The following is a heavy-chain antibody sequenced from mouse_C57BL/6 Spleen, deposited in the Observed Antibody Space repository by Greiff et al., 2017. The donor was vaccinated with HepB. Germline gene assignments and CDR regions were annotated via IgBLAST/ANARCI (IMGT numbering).Heavy chain of an antibody. Sequence: VMLVESGPGLVAPSQSLSITCTVSGFSLTSYAISWVRQPPGKGLEWLGVIWTGGGTNYNSALKSRLSISKDNSKSQVFLKMNSLQTDDTARYYCARNPFYDGYWYFDVWGTGTTVTVSS. CDR1: GFSLTSYA. J-gene: IGHJ1*03. D-gene: IGHD2-3*01. CDR3: ARNPFYDGYWYFDV. CDR2: IWTGGGT. V-gene: IGHV2-9-1*01.